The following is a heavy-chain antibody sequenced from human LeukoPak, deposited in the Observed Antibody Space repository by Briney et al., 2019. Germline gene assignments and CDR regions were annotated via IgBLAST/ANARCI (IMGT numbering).Heavy chain of an antibody. V-gene: IGHV4-34*01. CDR3: ARGRHYYDSSGYLESYYFDY. D-gene: IGHD3-22*01. CDR2: INHSGST. Sequence: HSETLSLTCAVYGGSFSGYYWSWIRPPPGKGLEWIGEINHSGSTNYNPSLKSRVTISVDTSKNQFSLKLSSVTAADTAVYYCARGRHYYDSSGYLESYYFDYWGQGTLVTVSS. J-gene: IGHJ4*02. CDR1: GGSFSGYY.